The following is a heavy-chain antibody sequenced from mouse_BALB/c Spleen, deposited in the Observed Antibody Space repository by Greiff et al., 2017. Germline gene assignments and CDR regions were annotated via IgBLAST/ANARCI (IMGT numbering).Heavy chain of an antibody. CDR3: ASYYYGSSYRAMDY. D-gene: IGHD1-1*01. CDR2: INPYNGGT. J-gene: IGHJ4*01. Sequence: VQLQQSGPELVKPGASMKISCKASGYSFTGYTMNWVKQSHGKNLEWIGLINPYNGGTSYNQKFKGKATLTVDKSSSTAYMELLSLTSEDSAVYYCASYYYGSSYRAMDYWGQGTSVTVSS. V-gene: IGHV1-18*01. CDR1: GYSFTGYT.